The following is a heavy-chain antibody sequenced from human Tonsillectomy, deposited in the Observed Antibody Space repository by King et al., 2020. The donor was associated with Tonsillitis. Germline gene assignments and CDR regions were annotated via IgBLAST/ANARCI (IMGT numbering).Heavy chain of an antibody. CDR3: ARVALRYFDWLGGFDY. D-gene: IGHD3-9*01. Sequence: VQLVESGGGVVQPGRSLRLSCAASGFTFSNYTMHWVRQAPGKGLEWVAVISYDGSNKYYADSVEGRFTISRDNSKNTLYLQMNSLRPEDTAVYYCARVALRYFDWLGGFDYWGQGTLVTVSS. J-gene: IGHJ4*02. CDR1: GFTFSNYT. V-gene: IGHV3-30-3*01. CDR2: ISYDGSNK.